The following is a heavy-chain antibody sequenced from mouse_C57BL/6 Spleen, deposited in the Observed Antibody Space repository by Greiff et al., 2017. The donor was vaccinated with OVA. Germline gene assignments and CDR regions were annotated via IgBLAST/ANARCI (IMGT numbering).Heavy chain of an antibody. D-gene: IGHD1-1*01. V-gene: IGHV1-69*01. CDR2: IDPSDSYT. J-gene: IGHJ2*01. Sequence: QVQLQQPGAELVMPGASVKLSCKASGYTFTSYWMHWVKQRPGQGLEWIGEIDPSDSYTNYNQKFKGKSTLTVDKSSSTAYMQLSSLTSEDSDVDDCERPSTTLVALDYWGQGTTLTVSS. CDR3: ERPSTTLVALDY. CDR1: GYTFTSYW.